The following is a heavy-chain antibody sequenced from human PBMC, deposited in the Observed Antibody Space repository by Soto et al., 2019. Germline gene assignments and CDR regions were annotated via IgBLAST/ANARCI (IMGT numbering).Heavy chain of an antibody. J-gene: IGHJ4*02. CDR1: GYTFTAYA. Sequence: XXVKVSCKASGYTFTAYAMHWVRQAPGQRLDWMGWINAGNGNTKYSQKFQGRVTITRDTSASTAYMELSSLRSEDTAVYYCARDLGGWPDYWGQGTLVTVSS. D-gene: IGHD2-15*01. CDR2: INAGNGNT. CDR3: ARDLGGWPDY. V-gene: IGHV1-3*01.